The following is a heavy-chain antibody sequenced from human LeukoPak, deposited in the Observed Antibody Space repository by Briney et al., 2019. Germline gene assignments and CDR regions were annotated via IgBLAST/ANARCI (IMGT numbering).Heavy chain of an antibody. J-gene: IGHJ4*02. Sequence: PSDTLSLTCTVSGGSLSGHFWSWFRRPPGKGLGNIGYIHSSGGTNYNPSSKSRVTFSLEMSKHQFSLSLSSVTAADTAVYYCARDPGDTDWYNFDFWGQGRLVTVSS. CDR1: GGSLSGHF. D-gene: IGHD3-9*01. CDR3: ARDPGDTDWYNFDF. CDR2: IHSSGGT. V-gene: IGHV4-59*11.